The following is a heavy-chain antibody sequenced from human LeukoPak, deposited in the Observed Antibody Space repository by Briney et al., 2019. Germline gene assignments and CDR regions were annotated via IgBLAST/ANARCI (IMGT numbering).Heavy chain of an antibody. CDR1: GFTFDDYT. CDR2: ISWNSGSI. CDR3: AKTTSGYFYDAFDI. Sequence: QPGRSLRLSCAASGFTFDDYTMHWVPQAPGKGLEWVSGISWNSGSIAYADSVKGRFTISRDNDKNSLYLQMNSLRAEDLALYYCAKTTSGYFYDAFDIWGQGTMVTVSS. V-gene: IGHV3-9*03. D-gene: IGHD3-22*01. J-gene: IGHJ3*02.